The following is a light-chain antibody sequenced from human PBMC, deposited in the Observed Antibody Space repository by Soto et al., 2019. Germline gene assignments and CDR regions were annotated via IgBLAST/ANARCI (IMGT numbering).Light chain of an antibody. Sequence: DIVVTQSPLSLTVTPGEPASISCRSSQSLLHSNGYTYLDWYLQKPGQSPQVLIYMGSNRASGVPDRFSGSGSGTDFTLKISRVEAEDVGVYYCMQTLQTRTFGQGTKVDIK. CDR3: MQTLQTRT. CDR1: QSLLHSNGYTY. CDR2: MGS. V-gene: IGKV2-28*01. J-gene: IGKJ1*01.